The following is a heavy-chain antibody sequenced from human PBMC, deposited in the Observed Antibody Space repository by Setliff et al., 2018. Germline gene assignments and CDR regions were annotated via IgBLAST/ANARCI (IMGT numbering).Heavy chain of an antibody. J-gene: IGHJ4*02. CDR3: VRDSPIRLGVLHS. D-gene: IGHD2-8*02. V-gene: IGHV3-48*03. CDR1: RSTFSGDD. CDR2: INTGDDII. Sequence: GESLKISCAGSRSTFSGDDMNWVRQAPGKGLEWIPYINTGDDIIYYAPSVKGRFTISRDNAKNSLFLQMNSLRADDTAVYYCVRDSPIRLGVLHSWGQGTLVTVSS.